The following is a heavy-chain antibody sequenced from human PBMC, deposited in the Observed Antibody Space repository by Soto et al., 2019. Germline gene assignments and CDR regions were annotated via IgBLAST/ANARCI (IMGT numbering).Heavy chain of an antibody. CDR2: ISGSGGST. D-gene: IGHD6-19*01. CDR1: GFTFSSYA. CDR3: AKRKPVWQWLAHRDTFDY. V-gene: IGHV3-23*01. Sequence: GGSLRLSCAASGFTFSSYAMSWVRQAPGKGLEWVSAISGSGGSTYYADSVKGRFTISGDNSKNTLYLQMNSLRAEDTAVYYCAKRKPVWQWLAHRDTFDYWGQGTLVTVSS. J-gene: IGHJ4*02.